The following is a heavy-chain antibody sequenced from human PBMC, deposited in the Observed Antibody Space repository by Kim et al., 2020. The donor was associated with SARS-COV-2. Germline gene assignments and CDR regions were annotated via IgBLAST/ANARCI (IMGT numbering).Heavy chain of an antibody. V-gene: IGHV3-48*02. CDR2: ISSSSSTI. J-gene: IGHJ6*02. CDR1: GFTFSSYS. Sequence: GGSLRLSCAASGFTFSSYSMNWVRQAPGKGLEWVSYISSSSSTIYYADSVKGRFTISRDNAKNSLYLQMNSLRDEDTAVYYCARETERYYYYGMDVWGQGTTVTVSS. D-gene: IGHD1-1*01. CDR3: ARETERYYYYGMDV.